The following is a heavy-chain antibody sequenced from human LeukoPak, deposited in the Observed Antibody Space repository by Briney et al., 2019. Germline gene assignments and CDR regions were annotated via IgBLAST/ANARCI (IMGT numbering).Heavy chain of an antibody. CDR2: TYYSGST. CDR1: GGSISSGGYY. V-gene: IGHV4-31*03. Sequence: SETLSLTCTVSGGSISSGGYYWSWIRQHPGKGLEWIGYTYYSGSTYYNPSLKSRVTISVDTSKNQFSLKLSSVTAADTAVYYCARENIAVAVDYWGQGTLVTVSS. J-gene: IGHJ4*02. D-gene: IGHD6-19*01. CDR3: ARENIAVAVDY.